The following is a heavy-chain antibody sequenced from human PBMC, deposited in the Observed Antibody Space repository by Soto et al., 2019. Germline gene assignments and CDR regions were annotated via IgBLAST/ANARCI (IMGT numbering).Heavy chain of an antibody. CDR2: MNPHSGNT. Sequence: QVQLVQSGAEVKKPGASVKVSCKASGYTFASYDINWVRQATGQGLEWLGWMNPHSGNTGYAPNFQGRVTMTRDTSIGTAYRELSSLRSEDTAIYYCAKGALILRDWGQGALVTVSS. V-gene: IGHV1-8*01. J-gene: IGHJ4*02. CDR1: GYTFASYD. D-gene: IGHD3-9*01. CDR3: AKGALILRD.